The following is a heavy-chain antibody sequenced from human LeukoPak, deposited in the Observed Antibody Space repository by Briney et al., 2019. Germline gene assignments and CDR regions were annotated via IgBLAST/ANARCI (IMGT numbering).Heavy chain of an antibody. V-gene: IGHV4-34*01. CDR2: ISHSGST. Sequence: SETLSLTCAVYGGSFSGYYWSWIRQPPGKGLEWIGEISHSGSTNYNPSLKSRVTISVDTSKNQFSLKLSSVTAADTAVYYCARGSGIYYYYMDVWGKGTTVTVSS. CDR3: ARGSGIYYYYMDV. CDR1: GGSFSGYY. J-gene: IGHJ6*03.